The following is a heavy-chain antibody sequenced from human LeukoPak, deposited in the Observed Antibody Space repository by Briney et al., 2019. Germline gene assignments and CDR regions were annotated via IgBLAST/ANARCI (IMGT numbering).Heavy chain of an antibody. J-gene: IGHJ4*02. CDR1: GGSISSGDYY. Sequence: ASETLSLTCTVSGGSISSGDYYWSWIRQPPGKGLEWIGYIYYSGSTYYNPSLKSRVTISVDTSKNQFSLKLSSVTAADTAVYYCARAPTNWNYFDYWGQGTLVTVSS. D-gene: IGHD1-1*01. CDR2: IYYSGST. V-gene: IGHV4-30-4*01. CDR3: ARAPTNWNYFDY.